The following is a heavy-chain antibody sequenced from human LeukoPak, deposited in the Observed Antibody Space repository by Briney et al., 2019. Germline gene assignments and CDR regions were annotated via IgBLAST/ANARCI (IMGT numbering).Heavy chain of an antibody. CDR2: ISYDGSNK. CDR3: AKAGPYSSGWYYFDY. V-gene: IGHV3-30*18. CDR1: GFTFSSYG. J-gene: IGHJ4*02. D-gene: IGHD6-19*01. Sequence: GGSLRLSCAASGFTFSSYGMHWVRQAPGKGLEWVAVISYDGSNKYYADSVKGRFTISRDNSKNTLYLQMNSLRAEDTAVYYCAKAGPYSSGWYYFDYWGQGALVTVSS.